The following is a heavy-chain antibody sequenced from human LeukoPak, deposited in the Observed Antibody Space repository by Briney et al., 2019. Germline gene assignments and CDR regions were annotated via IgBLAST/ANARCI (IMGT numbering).Heavy chain of an antibody. CDR3: ARTTPYDSSGYYYGEANDY. CDR1: GGSISSSSYY. J-gene: IGHJ4*02. D-gene: IGHD3-22*01. CDR2: IYYSGST. Sequence: SETLSLTCTVSGGSISSSSYYWSWIRQPPGKGLEWIGYIYYSGSTNYNPSLKSRVTISVDTSKNQFSLKLSSVTAADTAVYYCARTTPYDSSGYYYGEANDYWGQGTLVTVSS. V-gene: IGHV4-61*01.